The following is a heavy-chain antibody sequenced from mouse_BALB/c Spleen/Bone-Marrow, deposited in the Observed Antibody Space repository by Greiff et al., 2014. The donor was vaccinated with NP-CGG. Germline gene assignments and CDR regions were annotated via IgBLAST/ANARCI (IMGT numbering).Heavy chain of an antibody. D-gene: IGHD2-3*01. V-gene: IGHV1S56*01. CDR2: ICPGDVYT. CDR3: ESYDGSYFDV. J-gene: IGHJ1*01. CDR1: GYTFTSYY. Sequence: VQLQQSGPELVKPGASVRISCKASGYTFTSYYIHWVKQRPGQGLEWIGWICPGDVYTKYNEKFKGKATLTADKSSSTAYMQLSSLTSEDSAVYFCESYDGSYFDVWGAGTTVTVSS.